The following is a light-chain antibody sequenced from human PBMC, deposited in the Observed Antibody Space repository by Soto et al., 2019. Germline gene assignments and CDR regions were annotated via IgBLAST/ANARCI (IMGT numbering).Light chain of an antibody. CDR3: QQYNNRPPDT. CDR2: TAS. V-gene: IGKV1-5*03. J-gene: IGKJ2*01. CDR1: QSITRW. Sequence: DVHMTQSPSTLSAFVGDRVTIACRASQSITRWLAWYQQKPGKAPKLLIYTASRLQRGVPSRFSGSGSETEFTLTISSLQPDDFATYYCQQYNNRPPDTFGQGTKLEIK.